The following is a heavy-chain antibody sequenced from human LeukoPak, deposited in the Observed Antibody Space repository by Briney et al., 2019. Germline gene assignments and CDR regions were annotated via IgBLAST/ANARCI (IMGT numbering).Heavy chain of an antibody. Sequence: ASVKVSCKASGYTFIGFYMHWLRQAPGQGLEWMGWINPAKGGTHYAPDSQGRITITRGTPSSTAYMALSRLIPDDTAVYYCARDIAAVGDYWGQGTLVTVSS. CDR3: ARDIAAVGDY. J-gene: IGHJ4*02. V-gene: IGHV1-2*02. D-gene: IGHD6-13*01. CDR2: INPAKGGT. CDR1: GYTFIGFY.